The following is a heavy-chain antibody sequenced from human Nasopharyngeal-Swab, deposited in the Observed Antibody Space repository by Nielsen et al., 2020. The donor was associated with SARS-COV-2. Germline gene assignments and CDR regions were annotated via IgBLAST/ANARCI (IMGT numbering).Heavy chain of an antibody. V-gene: IGHV1-18*01. CDR3: ARDRRDVVVVVAAGGPDY. CDR2: ISTYNSNT. Sequence: ASVRVFCKASGYTFTNYGITWVRQAPGQGLEWMGWISTYNSNTNYRQKLQGRVTMTTDTATSTAYMELRSLRSDDTAMYYCARDRRDVVVVVAAGGPDYWGQGTLVTVSS. J-gene: IGHJ4*02. CDR1: GYTFTNYG. D-gene: IGHD2-15*01.